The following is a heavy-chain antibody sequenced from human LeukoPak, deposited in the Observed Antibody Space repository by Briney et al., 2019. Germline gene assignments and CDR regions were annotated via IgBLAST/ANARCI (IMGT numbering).Heavy chain of an antibody. V-gene: IGHV1-2*02. CDR3: ARLRLGELSLDY. CDR2: INPNSGGT. D-gene: IGHD3-16*02. J-gene: IGHJ4*02. CDR1: GYTFTGYY. Sequence: ASVNVSCKASGYTFTGYYMHWVRQAPGQGLEWMGWINPNSGGTNYAQKFQGRVTMTRGTSISTAYMELSRLRSDDTAVYYCARLRLGELSLDYWGQGTLVTVS.